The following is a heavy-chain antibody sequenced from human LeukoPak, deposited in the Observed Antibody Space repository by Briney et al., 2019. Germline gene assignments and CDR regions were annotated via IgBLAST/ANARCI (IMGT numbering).Heavy chain of an antibody. J-gene: IGHJ3*02. D-gene: IGHD2-8*01. CDR1: GGTFSSYA. CDR2: IIHILGIA. Sequence: SVTVSCKASGGTFSSYANSWVRQAPGQGHEWMGRIIHILGIANYAQKFQGRVTVTADESTSTAYMALSSLSSEDTAVYYCGGVYCTSGVCYNAFDIWGQGTMVTVSS. CDR3: GGVYCTSGVCYNAFDI. V-gene: IGHV1-69*04.